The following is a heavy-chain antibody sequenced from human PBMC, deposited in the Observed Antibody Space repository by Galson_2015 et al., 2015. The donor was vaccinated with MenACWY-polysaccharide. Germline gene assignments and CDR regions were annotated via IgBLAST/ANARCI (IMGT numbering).Heavy chain of an antibody. CDR1: GLAFGSYA. CDR2: LSYDGGQK. CDR3: AREDGSAWTGYFDY. V-gene: IGHV3-30-3*01. Sequence: SLRLSCAASGLAFGSYAMHWVRQAPGKGLEWMAVLSYDGGQKYYADSIEGRFIISRDNSKNTLYLQMNSLRVEDTAVYYCAREDGSAWTGYFDYWGQGTLVTVSS. D-gene: IGHD3/OR15-3a*01. J-gene: IGHJ4*02.